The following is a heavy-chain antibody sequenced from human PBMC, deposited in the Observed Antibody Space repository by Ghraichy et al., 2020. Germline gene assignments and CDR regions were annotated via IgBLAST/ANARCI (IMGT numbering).Heavy chain of an antibody. CDR3: ARAGGVDVHDWYFDL. Sequence: GGSLRLSCAASGFALSSYCIHWVRQDPGKGLVWVSRICGEVRRTGYADSVRGRFTISRDIAQDTLYLQMDGLRVEDTAVYYCARAGGVDVHDWYFDLWGRGTLVTVSS. D-gene: IGHD3-10*02. CDR2: ICGEVRRT. V-gene: IGHV3-74*01. CDR1: GFALSSYC. J-gene: IGHJ2*01.